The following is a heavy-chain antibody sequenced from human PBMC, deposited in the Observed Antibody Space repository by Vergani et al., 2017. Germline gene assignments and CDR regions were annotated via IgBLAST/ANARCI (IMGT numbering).Heavy chain of an antibody. CDR1: GFTFSNAW. V-gene: IGHV3-66*01. CDR2: IYSGGST. CDR3: ARAPDYYGSGSYLGLVSLDAFDI. D-gene: IGHD3-10*01. Sequence: EVQLVESGGGLVKPGGSLRLSCAASGFTFSNAWMSWVRQAPGKGLEWVSVIYSGGSTYYADSVKGRFTISRDNSKNTLYLQMNSLRAEDTAVYYCARAPDYYGSGSYLGLVSLDAFDIWGQGTMVTVSS. J-gene: IGHJ3*02.